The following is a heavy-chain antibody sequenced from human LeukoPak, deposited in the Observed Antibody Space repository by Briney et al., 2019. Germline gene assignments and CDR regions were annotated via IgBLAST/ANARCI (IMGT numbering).Heavy chain of an antibody. CDR1: GFTLSSYD. CDR2: ISYDGSNK. V-gene: IGHV3-30*03. CDR3: ARGLTVTTLDY. Sequence: GGSLRLSCAASGFTLSSYDMHWVGQAPGKGLEWVAVISYDGSNKYYADSVKGRFTISRDNSKNTLFLQMNSLRAEDTAVYYCARGLTVTTLDYWGQGTLVTVSS. D-gene: IGHD4-17*01. J-gene: IGHJ4*02.